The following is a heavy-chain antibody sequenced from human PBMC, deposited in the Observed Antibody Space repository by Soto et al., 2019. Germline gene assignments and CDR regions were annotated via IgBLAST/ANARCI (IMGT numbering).Heavy chain of an antibody. J-gene: IGHJ6*02. V-gene: IGHV3-9*01. CDR3: AKGTGSMRFYYYGMDV. Sequence: GGSLRLSCAASGFTFDDYAMHWDRQAPGKGLEWVSGISWNSGSTGYAYSVKGRFTISRDKAKNSLYLRMNSLRAEDAALYYCAKGTGSMRFYYYGMDVWGQGTPVTVSS. CDR1: GFTFDDYA. CDR2: ISWNSGST. D-gene: IGHD3-9*01.